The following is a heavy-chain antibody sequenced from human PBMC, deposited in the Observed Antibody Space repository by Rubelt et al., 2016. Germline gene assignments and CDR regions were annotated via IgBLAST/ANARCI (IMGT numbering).Heavy chain of an antibody. CDR1: GYTLTSYA. Sequence: QVQLVQSGAEVKKPGASVKVSCKASGYTLTSYAMHWVRQAPGQRLEWVGWLNAGNGNTKYSQKFQGRVTITRDTSASTAYMELSSLRSEDTAVYYCARGLGLGYSSSWFNWFDPWGQGTLVTVSS. J-gene: IGHJ5*02. CDR2: LNAGNGNT. CDR3: ARGLGLGYSSSWFNWFDP. D-gene: IGHD6-13*01. V-gene: IGHV1-3*01.